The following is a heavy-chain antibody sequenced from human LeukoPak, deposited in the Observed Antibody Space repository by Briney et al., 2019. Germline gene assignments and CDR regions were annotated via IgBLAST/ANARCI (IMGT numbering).Heavy chain of an antibody. Sequence: GGSLRLSCAVSGFSFSTFGMSWVRQAPGKGLEWVSCIYGSVGTTQYADSVKGRFTISRDNSKDTLYLQMNSLRAEDTALYFCAKGVLTTLTPFDYWGQGTLVTVSS. V-gene: IGHV3-23*01. CDR1: GFSFSTFG. CDR3: AKGVLTTLTPFDY. D-gene: IGHD4-17*01. CDR2: IYGSVGTT. J-gene: IGHJ4*02.